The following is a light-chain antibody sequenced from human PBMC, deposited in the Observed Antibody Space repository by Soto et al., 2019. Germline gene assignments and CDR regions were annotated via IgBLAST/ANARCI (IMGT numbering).Light chain of an antibody. Sequence: IVLTQSPGTLSFSPGERATLTCRASQSFSSSYLAWFQQKPGQAPRLLIYGASSRATGIPDRFSGSGSGTDFTLTISRLEPEDFAVYYCQPYVKKPYTLGPGNKVDI. J-gene: IGKJ3*01. CDR1: QSFSSSY. CDR3: QPYVKKPYT. CDR2: GAS. V-gene: IGKV3-20*01.